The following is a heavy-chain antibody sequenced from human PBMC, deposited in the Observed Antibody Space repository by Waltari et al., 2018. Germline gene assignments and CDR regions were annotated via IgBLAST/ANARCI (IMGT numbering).Heavy chain of an antibody. CDR3: ASEPPSPFGVAFDY. Sequence: QVQLVQSGAEGKKPGASVKVSCKASGDTFTGYYMPGARQAPGQGLEWMGWINPNSGGTNYAQKFQGRVTMTRDTSISTAYMELSRLRSDDTAVYYCASEPPSPFGVAFDYWGQGTLVTVSS. J-gene: IGHJ4*02. CDR1: GDTFTGYY. V-gene: IGHV1-2*02. CDR2: INPNSGGT. D-gene: IGHD3-3*01.